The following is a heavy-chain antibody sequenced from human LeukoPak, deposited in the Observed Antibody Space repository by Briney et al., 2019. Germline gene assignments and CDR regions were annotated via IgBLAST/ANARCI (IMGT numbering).Heavy chain of an antibody. Sequence: ASVKVSCKASGYTFTGYYMHWVRQAPGQGLEWMGWINPNSGGTNYAQKFQGRVTMTRDTSISTAYMELSRLRSDDTAVYYCARSYDSSGSVDYWGQGTLVTVSS. V-gene: IGHV1-2*02. CDR3: ARSYDSSGSVDY. CDR2: INPNSGGT. J-gene: IGHJ4*02. CDR1: GYTFTGYY. D-gene: IGHD3-22*01.